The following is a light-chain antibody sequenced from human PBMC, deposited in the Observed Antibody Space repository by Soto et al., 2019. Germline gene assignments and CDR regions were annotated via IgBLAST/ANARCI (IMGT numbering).Light chain of an antibody. CDR1: SSNIGSNS. CDR2: DND. Sequence: QSVLTQPPSVSAAPGQTVTISCSGESSNIGSNSVSWYQQVPGTAPKLLLYDNDNRPSGIPDRFSGSKSGTSATLVITGLQTADEADYYCGTWDSYLIVWVFGGGTKVTVL. CDR3: GTWDSYLIVWV. J-gene: IGLJ3*02. V-gene: IGLV1-51*01.